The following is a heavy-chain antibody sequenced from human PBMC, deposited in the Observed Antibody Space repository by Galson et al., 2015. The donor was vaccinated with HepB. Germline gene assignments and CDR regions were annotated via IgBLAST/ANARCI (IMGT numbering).Heavy chain of an antibody. V-gene: IGHV1-2*06. CDR2: INPNSGGT. CDR3: ARARAVAGYNWFDP. D-gene: IGHD6-19*01. Sequence: SVKVSCKASGYTFTGYYMHWVRQAPGQGLEWMGRINPNSGGTNYAQKFQGRVTMIRDTSISTAYMELSRLRSDDTAVYYCARARAVAGYNWFDPWGQGTLVTVSS. CDR1: GYTFTGYY. J-gene: IGHJ5*02.